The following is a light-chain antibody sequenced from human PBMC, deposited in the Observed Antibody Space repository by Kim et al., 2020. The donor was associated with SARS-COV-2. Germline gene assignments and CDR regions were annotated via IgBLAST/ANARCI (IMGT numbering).Light chain of an antibody. CDR3: AAWDDSQDGRV. Sequence: RKRVTSSCFGSSSNIGKNGVSWYQQLPGKAPKLLIYYDDLLTSGVSDRFSGSKSGSSASLTISGLQSEDEADYYCAAWDDSQDGRVFGGGTQLTVL. J-gene: IGLJ3*02. CDR2: YDD. CDR1: SSNIGKNG. V-gene: IGLV1-36*01.